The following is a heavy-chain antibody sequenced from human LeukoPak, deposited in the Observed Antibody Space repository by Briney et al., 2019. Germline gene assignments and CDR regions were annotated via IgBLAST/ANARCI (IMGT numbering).Heavy chain of an antibody. Sequence: PSETLSLTCAVYGGSFSGYYWSWIRQPPGKGLEWIGEINHSGSTNYNPSLKSRVTISVDTSKNQFSLKLSSVTAADTAVYYCARGPDVVVPAAHSNWFDPWGQGTLVTVSS. D-gene: IGHD2-2*01. CDR3: ARGPDVVVPAAHSNWFDP. CDR1: GGSFSGYY. CDR2: INHSGST. J-gene: IGHJ5*02. V-gene: IGHV4-34*01.